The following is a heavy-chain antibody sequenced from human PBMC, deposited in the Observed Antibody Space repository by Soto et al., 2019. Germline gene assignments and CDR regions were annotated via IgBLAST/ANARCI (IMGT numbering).Heavy chain of an antibody. CDR2: LWYDGSNK. D-gene: IGHD3-10*01. Sequence: GGSLRLSCAASGFTFSSYGMHWVRQAPGKGLEWVAVLWYDGSNKYYADSVKGRFTISRDNSKNTLYLQMNSLRAEDTAVYYWASRRGGRGSGSSYYYYGMDVWGQGTTVTVSS. CDR3: ASRRGGRGSGSSYYYYGMDV. V-gene: IGHV3-33*01. CDR1: GFTFSSYG. J-gene: IGHJ6*02.